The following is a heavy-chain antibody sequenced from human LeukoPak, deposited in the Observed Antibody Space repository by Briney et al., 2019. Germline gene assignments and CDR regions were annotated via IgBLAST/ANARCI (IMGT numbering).Heavy chain of an antibody. D-gene: IGHD6-13*01. CDR3: ARERWLDY. J-gene: IGHJ4*02. CDR1: GFTFSEYW. V-gene: IGHV3-7*01. CDR2: IKEDGSEK. Sequence: PGGSLRLSCAASGFTFSEYWMSWVRQAPGKGPEWVANIKEDGSEKYYVDSVKGRFTISRDNAKNSLYLQMNSLRAEDTAVYYCARERWLDYWGQGTLVTVSS.